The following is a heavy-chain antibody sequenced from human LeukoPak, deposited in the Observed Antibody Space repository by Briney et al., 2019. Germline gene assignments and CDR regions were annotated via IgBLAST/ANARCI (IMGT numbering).Heavy chain of an antibody. CDR2: IYSGGST. CDR1: GFTFDDYG. Sequence: PGGSLRLSCAASGFTFDDYGMSWVRQAPGKGLEWVSVIYSGGSTYYADSVKGRFTISRDNSKNTLYLQMNSLRAEDTAVYYCARGGYCSSTSCHPRGYYYMDVWGKGTTVTVSS. J-gene: IGHJ6*03. D-gene: IGHD2-2*01. CDR3: ARGGYCSSTSCHPRGYYYMDV. V-gene: IGHV3-53*01.